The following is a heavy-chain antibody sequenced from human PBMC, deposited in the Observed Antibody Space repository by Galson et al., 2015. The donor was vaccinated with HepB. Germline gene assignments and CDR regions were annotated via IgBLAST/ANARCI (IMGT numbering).Heavy chain of an antibody. J-gene: IGHJ3*02. CDR3: ARAADIVVVISAFDI. D-gene: IGHD2-2*01. V-gene: IGHV3-21*01. Sequence: SLRLSCAASGFTFSSYSMNWVRQAPGKGLEWVSSISSSSYIYYADSVKGRFTISRDNAKNSLYLQMNSLRAEDTAVYYCARAADIVVVISAFDIWGQGTMVTVSS. CDR2: ISSSSYI. CDR1: GFTFSSYS.